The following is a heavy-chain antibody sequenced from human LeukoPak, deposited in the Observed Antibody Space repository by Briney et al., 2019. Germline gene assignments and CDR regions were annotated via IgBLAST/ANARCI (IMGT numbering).Heavy chain of an antibody. D-gene: IGHD1-26*01. J-gene: IGHJ4*02. CDR1: AFTFSDYS. CDR3: AIDRIESGSYYIDY. CDR2: ISSRSSTK. Sequence: PGGSLTLSCAASAFTFSDYSMNWVRQAPGKGLEWVSYISSRSSTKYYADSVKGRFTISRDNAKNLMYLQMNSLRAEDTAVYYCAIDRIESGSYYIDYWGQGTLVTVSS. V-gene: IGHV3-48*01.